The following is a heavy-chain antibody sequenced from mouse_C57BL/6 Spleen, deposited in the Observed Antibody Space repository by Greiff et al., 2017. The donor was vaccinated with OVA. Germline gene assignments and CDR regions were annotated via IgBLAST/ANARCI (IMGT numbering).Heavy chain of an antibody. CDR2: IDPSDSYT. J-gene: IGHJ2*01. CDR1: GYTFTSYW. D-gene: IGHD1-1*01. CDR3: ARRYYYGSRGYFDY. Sequence: QVQLQQPGAELVRPGPSVKLSCKASGYTFTSYWMHWVKQRPGQGLEWIGVIDPSDSYTNYNQKFKGKATLTVDTSSSTAYMQLSSLTSEDSAVYYCARRYYYGSRGYFDYWGQGTTLTVSS. V-gene: IGHV1-59*01.